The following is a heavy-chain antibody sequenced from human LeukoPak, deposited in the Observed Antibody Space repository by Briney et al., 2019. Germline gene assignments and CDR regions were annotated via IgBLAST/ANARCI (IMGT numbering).Heavy chain of an antibody. Sequence: RRSLRLSCAASGFTFSSYGMHWVRQAPGKGLEWVAVISYDGSNKYYADSVKGRFTISRDNSKNTLYLQMNSLRAEDTAVYYCARVAGAYAEYFQHWGQGTLVTVSS. J-gene: IGHJ1*01. CDR2: ISYDGSNK. CDR1: GFTFSSYG. D-gene: IGHD6-19*01. V-gene: IGHV3-30*03. CDR3: ARVAGAYAEYFQH.